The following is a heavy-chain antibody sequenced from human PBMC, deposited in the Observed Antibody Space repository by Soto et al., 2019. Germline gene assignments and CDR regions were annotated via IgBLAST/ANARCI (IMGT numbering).Heavy chain of an antibody. Sequence: QVQLVQSGAEVKKPGASVKVSCKASGYTFTGYYIHWVRQAPGQGLEWMGWINPNSGGTNYAQKFQGRVTMTRDTSISTAYMELSRLTSDDTAIYYCARGEGNIVVVPAAFAGFDPWGQGALVIVSS. CDR3: ARGEGNIVVVPAAFAGFDP. J-gene: IGHJ5*02. CDR2: INPNSGGT. CDR1: GYTFTGYY. D-gene: IGHD2-2*01. V-gene: IGHV1-2*02.